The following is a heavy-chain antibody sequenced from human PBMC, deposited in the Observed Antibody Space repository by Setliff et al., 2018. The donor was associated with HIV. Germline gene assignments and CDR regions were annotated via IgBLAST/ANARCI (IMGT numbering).Heavy chain of an antibody. CDR3: ARNFGLSPSGKYYYYYGMDI. J-gene: IGHJ6*02. CDR2: VNPNSGDA. CDR1: GYTFTGRY. V-gene: IGHV1-2*02. D-gene: IGHD3-10*01. Sequence: ASVKVSCKASGYTFTGRYLHWVRQAPGQGLEWLGWVNPNSGDAIYAQNFQGRVTMTRDTSINAAYMELRGLRSDDTAVYYCARNFGLSPSGKYYYYYGMDIWGQGTTVTVSS.